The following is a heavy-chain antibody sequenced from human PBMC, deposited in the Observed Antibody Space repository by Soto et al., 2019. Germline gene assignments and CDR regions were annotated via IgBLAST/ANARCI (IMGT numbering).Heavy chain of an antibody. CDR3: ARDRSVVTPFDY. CDR2: ISYDGSNK. CDR1: GFTFSSYA. V-gene: IGHV3-30-3*01. D-gene: IGHD2-15*01. Sequence: QVQLVESGGGVVQPGRSLRLSCAASGFTFSSYAMHWVRQAPGKGLEWVAVISYDGSNKYYADSVKGRFTISRDNSKNTLYLQMNSLRGEDTAVYYCARDRSVVTPFDYWGQGTLVTVSS. J-gene: IGHJ4*02.